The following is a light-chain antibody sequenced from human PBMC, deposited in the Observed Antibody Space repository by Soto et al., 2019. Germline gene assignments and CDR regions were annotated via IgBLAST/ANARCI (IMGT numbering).Light chain of an antibody. V-gene: IGLV1-47*01. J-gene: IGLJ2*01. Sequence: QSVLTQPPSASWTPGQRVTISCSGSSSNIGSNYVYWYQQLPGTAPKLLIYRNNQRPSGVPDRFSGSKSGTSASLAISGLRSVDEADYYCAAWDDSLSVVVFGGGTKLTVL. CDR3: AAWDDSLSVVV. CDR1: SSNIGSNY. CDR2: RNN.